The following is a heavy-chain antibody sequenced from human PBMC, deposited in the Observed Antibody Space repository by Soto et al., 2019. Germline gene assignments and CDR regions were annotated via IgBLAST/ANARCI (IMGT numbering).Heavy chain of an antibody. J-gene: IGHJ5*02. CDR3: ARHSLALRKNNWFDP. CDR2: IFYLGSS. CDR1: GDSIISSDFY. V-gene: IGHV4-39*01. Sequence: SETLSLTCTVSGDSIISSDFYWGWVRQPPGKGLEWIGSIFYLGSSYYNPSLKSRVTMSVDTSKNQFSLRLRSVTAADTAWYFCARHSLALRKNNWFDPWGRGIMVTVSS. D-gene: IGHD3-3*02.